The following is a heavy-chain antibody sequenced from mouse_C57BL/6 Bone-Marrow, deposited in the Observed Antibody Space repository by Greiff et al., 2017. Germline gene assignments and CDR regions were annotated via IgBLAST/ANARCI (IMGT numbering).Heavy chain of an antibody. CDR1: GYTFTSYW. V-gene: IGHV1-64*01. D-gene: IGHD1-1*01. CDR2: IHPNSGST. CDR3: ARRGLDYGSTAWFAY. Sequence: QVQLPGAELVKPGASVKLSCKASGYTFTSYWMHWVKQRPGQGLEWIGMIHPNSGSTNYNEKFKSKATLTVDKSSSTAYMQLSSLTSEDSAVYYCARRGLDYGSTAWFAYWGQGTLVTVSA. J-gene: IGHJ3*01.